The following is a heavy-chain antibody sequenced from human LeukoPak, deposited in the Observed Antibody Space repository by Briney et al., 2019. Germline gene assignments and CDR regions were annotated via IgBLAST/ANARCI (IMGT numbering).Heavy chain of an antibody. CDR3: ARMARGTAVAGNFDY. CDR2: ISAYNGNT. V-gene: IGHV1-18*01. D-gene: IGHD6-19*01. Sequence: GASVKVSCKASGYTFTSYGISWVRQAPGQGLEWMGWISAYNGNTNYAQKLQGRVTMTTDTSTSTAYTELRSLRSDDTAVYYCARMARGTAVAGNFDYWGQGTLVTVSS. CDR1: GYTFTSYG. J-gene: IGHJ4*02.